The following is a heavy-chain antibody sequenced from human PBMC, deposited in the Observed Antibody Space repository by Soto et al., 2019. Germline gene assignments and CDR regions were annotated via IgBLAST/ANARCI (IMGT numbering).Heavy chain of an antibody. CDR3: ATWTSPLSWSWLQSAAGKFDY. V-gene: IGHV3-30-3*01. CDR2: ISSDGNNK. Sequence: QVHLVESGGGVVQPGRSLRVSCTASEFSFNNYAVHWVRQAPGEGLEWVALISSDGNNKYYPDSVKGRFTISRDHSNNTVYLQMHSLRLDDTAVYYCATWTSPLSWSWLQSAAGKFDYWGQGTLVTVSS. D-gene: IGHD3-10*01. CDR1: EFSFNNYA. J-gene: IGHJ4*02.